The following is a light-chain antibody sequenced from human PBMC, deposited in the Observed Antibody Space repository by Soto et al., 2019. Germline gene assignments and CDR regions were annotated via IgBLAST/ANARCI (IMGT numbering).Light chain of an antibody. Sequence: QSVLTQSPSASASLGAWVKFTCTLSSGDSSYAIAWHQQQPEKGPRYLMKLNSDGSHNKGDGIPDRFSGSSSGAERYLTSSSLQSEDEANYYCQTWDTGSVIFGGGIKVTLL. CDR3: QTWDTGSVI. J-gene: IGLJ2*01. V-gene: IGLV4-69*01. CDR2: LNSDGSH. CDR1: SGDSSYA.